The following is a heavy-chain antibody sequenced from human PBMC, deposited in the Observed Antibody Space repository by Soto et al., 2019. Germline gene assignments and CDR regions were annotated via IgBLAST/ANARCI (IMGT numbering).Heavy chain of an antibody. J-gene: IGHJ4*02. Sequence: GVSLRLSCVASGLTFGSRAMSWVRQAPREELQWVSTITDTGGDAKYADSVRGRFVISRDNSKKTLYLQMTSLTAEDSAMYFCARGSTDSYPGSRISDFWGRGTLVTVSS. CDR2: ITDTGGDA. V-gene: IGHV3-23*01. CDR3: ARGSTDSYPGSRISDF. D-gene: IGHD3-10*01. CDR1: GLTFGSRA.